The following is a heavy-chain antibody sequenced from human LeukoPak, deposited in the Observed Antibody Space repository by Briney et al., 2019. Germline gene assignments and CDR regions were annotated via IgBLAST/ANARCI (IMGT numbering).Heavy chain of an antibody. D-gene: IGHD2-2*01. CDR3: ARDQRLLGYCSGTSCYPLYFDY. CDR2: IKHDGSEK. J-gene: IGHJ4*02. Sequence: GGSLRLSCAASGFSFSTYWMSWVRQAPGKGLEWVANIKHDGSEKYYVDSVKGRFTISRDNAKNSLYLQMNSPRAEDTAVYYCARDQRLLGYCSGTSCYPLYFDYWGQGTLVTVSS. V-gene: IGHV3-7*01. CDR1: GFSFSTYW.